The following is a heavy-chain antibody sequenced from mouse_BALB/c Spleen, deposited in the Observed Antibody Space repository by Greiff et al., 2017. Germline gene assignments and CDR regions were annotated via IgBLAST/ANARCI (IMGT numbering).Heavy chain of an antibody. CDR1: GFSLTSYG. V-gene: IGHV5-4*02. J-gene: IGHJ3*01. D-gene: IGHD1-1*01. CDR2: ISDGGSYT. CDR3: ARKGDYYGSSWFAY. Sequence: EVQLQQSGPGLVQPSQSLSITCTVSGFSLTSYGVHWVRQTPEKRLEWVATISDGGSYTYYPDSVKGRFTISRDNAKNNLYLQMSSLKSEDTAMYYCARKGDYYGSSWFAYWGQGTLVTVSA.